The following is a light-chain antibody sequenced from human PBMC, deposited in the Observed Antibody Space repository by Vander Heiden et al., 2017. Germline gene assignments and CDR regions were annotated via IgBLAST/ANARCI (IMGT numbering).Light chain of an antibody. V-gene: IGKV1-5*03. CDR2: KAS. Sequence: DIQMTQSPSTLSASVGDRVTITCRASQSISSWLAWYQQKPGKAPKLLIYKASSLESGVPSRFSGSGSGTEFTLTISSLQPDDFATYYCQQDNSYSYTVGQGTKLEIK. CDR3: QQDNSYSYT. J-gene: IGKJ2*01. CDR1: QSISSW.